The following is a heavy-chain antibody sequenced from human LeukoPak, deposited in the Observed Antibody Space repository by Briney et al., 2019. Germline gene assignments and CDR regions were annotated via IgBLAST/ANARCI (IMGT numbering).Heavy chain of an antibody. CDR3: VRDGYKTRPDY. V-gene: IGHV3-30-3*01. J-gene: IGHJ4*02. CDR1: GFTFSSIA. Sequence: HPGGSLRLSCAASGFTFSSIAMHWVRQAPGKGLEWVAVISYDGSTSYYADSAKGRFTISRDNSKNTLYLQMNSLRAEDTALYHCVRDGYKTRPDYWGQGTLVTVSS. D-gene: IGHD1-14*01. CDR2: ISYDGSTS.